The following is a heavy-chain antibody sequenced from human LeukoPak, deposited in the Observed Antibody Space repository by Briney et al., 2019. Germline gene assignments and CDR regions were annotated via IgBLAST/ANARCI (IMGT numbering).Heavy chain of an antibody. CDR3: AKSWGSYGDRYYFGMDV. D-gene: IGHD4-17*01. CDR2: ISWNSGKA. CDR1: GFTFYDYA. J-gene: IGHJ6*02. V-gene: IGHV3-9*01. Sequence: GRSLRLSCAASGFTFYDYAMYWVRQVPGKGLEWVSGISWNSGKAGYADSVKGRFTISRDNAKSSLYLQMSSLRVEDTALYYCAKSWGSYGDRYYFGMDVWGQGTTVAVSS.